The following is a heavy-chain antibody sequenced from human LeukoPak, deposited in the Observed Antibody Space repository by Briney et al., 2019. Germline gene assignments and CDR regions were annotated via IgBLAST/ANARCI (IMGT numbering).Heavy chain of an antibody. CDR1: GFTFSSYW. CDR3: AKGDNYYGSGSSDY. Sequence: GGSLRLSCAASGFTFSSYWMHWVRQAPGKGLEWVSAISGSGGSTYYADPVKGRFTISRDNSKNTLYLQMNSLRAEDTAIYHCAKGDNYYGSGSSDYWGQGTLVTVSS. J-gene: IGHJ4*02. V-gene: IGHV3-23*01. CDR2: ISGSGGST. D-gene: IGHD3-10*01.